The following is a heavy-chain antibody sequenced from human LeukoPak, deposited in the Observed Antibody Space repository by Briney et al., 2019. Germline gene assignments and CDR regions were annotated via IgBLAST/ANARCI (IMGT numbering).Heavy chain of an antibody. V-gene: IGHV5-10-1*01. Sequence: GESLKISCKGSGYSFTSYWISWVRQMPGKGLEWMGRIDPSDSYTNYSPSFQGHDTISADKSISTAYLQWSSLKASDTAMYYCARQPYCSGGSCYPGWFDPWGQGTLATVSS. CDR1: GYSFTSYW. CDR2: IDPSDSYT. J-gene: IGHJ5*02. CDR3: ARQPYCSGGSCYPGWFDP. D-gene: IGHD2-15*01.